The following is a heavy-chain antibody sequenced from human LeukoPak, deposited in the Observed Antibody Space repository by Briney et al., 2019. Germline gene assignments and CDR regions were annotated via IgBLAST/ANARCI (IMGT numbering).Heavy chain of an antibody. CDR2: IYYSGST. V-gene: IGHV4-61*08. Sequence: SETLSLTCTVSGGSISSGDYYWSWIRQPPGKGLEWIGYIYYSGSTNYNPSLKSRVTISVDTSKNQFSLKLSSVTAADTAVYYCARGVWELLDDYWGQGTLVTVSS. CDR3: ARGVWELLDDY. CDR1: GGSISSGDYY. D-gene: IGHD1-26*01. J-gene: IGHJ4*02.